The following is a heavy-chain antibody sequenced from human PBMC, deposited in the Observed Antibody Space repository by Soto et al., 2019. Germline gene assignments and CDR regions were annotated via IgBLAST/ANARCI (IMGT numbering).Heavy chain of an antibody. Sequence: SETLSLTGTVSGGSVSSSSYSWGWIRQSPGKGLEWIGTIYSSENTYYNPSLLSRVTISVDTSKNEFSVRLSSVTAADTAVYYCARLNGYCISTNCHGYYGMDVWGQGTTVT. D-gene: IGHD2-2*03. CDR2: IYSSENT. V-gene: IGHV4-39*01. CDR3: ARLNGYCISTNCHGYYGMDV. CDR1: GGSVSSSSYS. J-gene: IGHJ6*02.